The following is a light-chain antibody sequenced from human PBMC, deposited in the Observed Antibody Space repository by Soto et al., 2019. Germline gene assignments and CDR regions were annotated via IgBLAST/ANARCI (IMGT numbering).Light chain of an antibody. Sequence: QSVLTQPASVSGSPGQSITISCTGTSSDVGAYDFVSWYQQHPDKAPKLMIYEVSNRPSGVSNRFSGSKSVNTATLTISGLQAEDVADYYCSSYTSSSTRVFGTGTKVT. CDR1: SSDVGAYDF. CDR3: SSYTSSSTRV. J-gene: IGLJ1*01. CDR2: EVS. V-gene: IGLV2-14*03.